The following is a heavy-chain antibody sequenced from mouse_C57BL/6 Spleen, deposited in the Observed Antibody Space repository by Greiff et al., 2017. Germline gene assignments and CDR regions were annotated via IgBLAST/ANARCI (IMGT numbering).Heavy chain of an antibody. D-gene: IGHD1-1*01. V-gene: IGHV1-81*01. CDR2: IYPRSGNT. CDR1: GYTFTSYG. CDR3: ARSRVLRGYSMDY. Sequence: QVQLQQSGAELARPGASVKLSCKASGYTFTSYGISWVKQRTGQGLEWIGEIYPRSGNTYYNEKFNGKATLTADKYSSTAYMELRIMTSKDSAVYFCARSRVLRGYSMDYWSQGTSDTVSS. J-gene: IGHJ4*01.